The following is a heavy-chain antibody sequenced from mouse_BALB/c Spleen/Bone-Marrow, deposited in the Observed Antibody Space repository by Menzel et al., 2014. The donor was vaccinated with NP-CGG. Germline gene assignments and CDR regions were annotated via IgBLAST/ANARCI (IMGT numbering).Heavy chain of an antibody. V-gene: IGHV2-6-7*01. J-gene: IGHJ4*01. CDR2: IWGDGST. Sequence: VQLQQSGPGLVAPSPSLSITCTVSGFSLTGYGVSWVRQPPGKGLEWLGMIWGDGSTDYNSALKSRLSITKDNSKSQVFLKMSSLQTDDTARYYCARDSFLITRALDYWGQGTSVTVSS. CDR1: GFSLTGYG. D-gene: IGHD2-4*01. CDR3: ARDSFLITRALDY.